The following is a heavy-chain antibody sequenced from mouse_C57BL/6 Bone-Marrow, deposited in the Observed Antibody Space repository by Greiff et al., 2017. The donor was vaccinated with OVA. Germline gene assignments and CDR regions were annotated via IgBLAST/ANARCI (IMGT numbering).Heavy chain of an antibody. CDR2: IWSGGST. Sequence: VKLQESGPGLVQPSQSLSITCTVSGFSLTSYGVHWVRQSPGKGLEWLGVIWSGGSTDYNAAFISRLSISKDNSKSQVFFKMNSLQADDTAIYYCARREGYYGSSPWFAYWGQGTLVTVSA. CDR3: ARREGYYGSSPWFAY. D-gene: IGHD1-1*01. V-gene: IGHV2-2*01. CDR1: GFSLTSYG. J-gene: IGHJ3*01.